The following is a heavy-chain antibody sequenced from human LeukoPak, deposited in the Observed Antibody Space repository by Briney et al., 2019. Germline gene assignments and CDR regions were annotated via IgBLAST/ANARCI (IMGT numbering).Heavy chain of an antibody. J-gene: IGHJ6*03. CDR1: GGSVSSYY. CDR3: ARLPTAAFYYMDV. Sequence: PSETLSLTCTVSGGSVSSYYWSWIRQPPGKRLEWIGYIYYSGSTNHNPSLTSRVHISVDTSKNQFSLKLSSVTAADTAVYYCARLPTAAFYYMDVWGKGTTVSVSS. V-gene: IGHV4-59*02. D-gene: IGHD4-17*01. CDR2: IYYSGST.